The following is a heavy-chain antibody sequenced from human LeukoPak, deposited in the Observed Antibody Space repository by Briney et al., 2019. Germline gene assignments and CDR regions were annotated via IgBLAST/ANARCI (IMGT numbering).Heavy chain of an antibody. CDR3: ARRPGYYFDY. V-gene: IGHV4-38-2*01. CDR1: GYSISSGYY. J-gene: IGHJ4*02. CDR2: IYHSGST. Sequence: SETLSLTCAVSGYSISSGYYWGWIRQPPGKGLEWIGSIYHSGSTYYNPSLKRRVTISVDTSKNQFSLKLSSVTAADTAVYYCARRPGYYFDYWGQGTLVTVSS.